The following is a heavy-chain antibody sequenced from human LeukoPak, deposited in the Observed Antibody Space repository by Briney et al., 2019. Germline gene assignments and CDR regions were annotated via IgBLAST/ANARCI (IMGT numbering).Heavy chain of an antibody. CDR2: ISGSGGDT. J-gene: IGHJ4*02. V-gene: IGHV3-23*01. CDR3: AKTTTGYSSGRYSGWPVDY. D-gene: IGHD6-19*01. CDR1: GFTFSSHA. Sequence: GGSLRLSCAASGFTFSSHAVYWVRQAPGKGLEWVSGISGSGGDTYYADSVEGRFTISRDNSKNMVYLQMNSLSTEDTAVYYCAKTTTGYSSGRYSGWPVDYWGQGTLVTVSS.